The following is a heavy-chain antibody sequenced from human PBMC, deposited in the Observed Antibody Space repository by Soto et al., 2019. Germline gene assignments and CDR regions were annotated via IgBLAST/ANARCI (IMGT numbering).Heavy chain of an antibody. J-gene: IGHJ6*02. CDR1: GDTFITYG. Sequence: QGQLVQSGAEVKKPGASVKVSCKASGDTFITYGISWVRQAPGQGLEWMGWISSFNGNTNYAQKLQGRVTMTTDTPTTTAYMELRSLRSDDTAVYYCARDRPTSSIRARDYYYAMDVWGQGTTVTVSS. CDR2: ISSFNGNT. V-gene: IGHV1-18*01. CDR3: ARDRPTSSIRARDYYYAMDV. D-gene: IGHD6-6*01.